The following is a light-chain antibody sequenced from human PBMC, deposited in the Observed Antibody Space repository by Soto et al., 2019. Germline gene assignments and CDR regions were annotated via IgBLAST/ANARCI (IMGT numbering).Light chain of an antibody. CDR2: SNN. CDR1: SSNIGSNT. CDR3: AAWDDSLNGPVI. V-gene: IGLV1-44*01. Sequence: QSVLTQPPSASGTPGQRVTISCFGSSSNIGSNTVNWYQQLPGTAPKLLIYSNNRRPSGVPDRFSGSKSGTSASLDISGLQSEDEADYYCAAWDDSLNGPVIFGGGTKLTVL. J-gene: IGLJ2*01.